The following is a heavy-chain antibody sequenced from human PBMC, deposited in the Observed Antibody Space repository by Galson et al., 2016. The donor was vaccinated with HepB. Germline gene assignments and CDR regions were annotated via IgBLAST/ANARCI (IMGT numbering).Heavy chain of an antibody. Sequence: SLRLSCAASEFKFDDYAMHWVRQVPGKGLQWVSGISWDSRNIGYADSVKGRFTISRDNAKNSLYLQMNSLTTEDTALYYCTKAAIAMAHPYYMDVWGKGTTVTVSS. CDR3: TKAAIAMAHPYYMDV. V-gene: IGHV3-9*01. CDR2: ISWDSRNI. J-gene: IGHJ6*03. D-gene: IGHD6-19*01. CDR1: EFKFDDYA.